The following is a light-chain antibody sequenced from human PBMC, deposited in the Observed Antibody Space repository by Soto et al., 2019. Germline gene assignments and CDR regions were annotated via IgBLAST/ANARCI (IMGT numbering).Light chain of an antibody. CDR2: EAS. Sequence: IRMTQSPSTQSASIGDRVTITCRASQSIGNRLAWYHQKPGRAPKCLMFEASSLERGVPSRFSGSGSGTEFTLTISGLQPDDLATYYCQQYKSYPWTFGQGTKVEIK. CDR1: QSIGNR. V-gene: IGKV1-5*03. J-gene: IGKJ1*01. CDR3: QQYKSYPWT.